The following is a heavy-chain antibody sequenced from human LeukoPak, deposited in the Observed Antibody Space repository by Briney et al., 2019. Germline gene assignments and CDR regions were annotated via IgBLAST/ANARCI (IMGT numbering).Heavy chain of an antibody. V-gene: IGHV3-30*02. CDR1: GFTFSSYG. CDR2: IRYDGSNK. J-gene: IGHJ4*02. Sequence: GGSLRLSCAASGFTFSSYGMHWVRQAPGKGLEWVAFIRYDGSNKFYADSVKGRFTISRDNSKNTLYLQMNSLTAEDTAVYYCARVLWNGDYPRFDYWGQGTLVTVSS. CDR3: ARVLWNGDYPRFDY. D-gene: IGHD4-17*01.